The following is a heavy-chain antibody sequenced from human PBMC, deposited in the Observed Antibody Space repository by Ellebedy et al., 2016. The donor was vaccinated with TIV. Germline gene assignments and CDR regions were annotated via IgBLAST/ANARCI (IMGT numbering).Heavy chain of an antibody. Sequence: GESLKISXAASGFTFSTYWLSWVRQAPGKGLEWVATIKHDGSEKYFVDSVKGRFTISRDNAKNSLCLQMNSLRAEDTAVYYCVRDKIVGATYFDYWGQGTLVTVSS. CDR3: VRDKIVGATYFDY. CDR1: GFTFSTYW. J-gene: IGHJ4*02. D-gene: IGHD1-26*01. CDR2: IKHDGSEK. V-gene: IGHV3-7*01.